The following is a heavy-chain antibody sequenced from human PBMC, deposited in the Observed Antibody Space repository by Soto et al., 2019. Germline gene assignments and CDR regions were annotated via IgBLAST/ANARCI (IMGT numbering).Heavy chain of an antibody. CDR1: GYTFTSYA. Sequence: ASVKVSCKASGYTFTSYAIHWVRQAPGQRLEWMGWINAGNGNTKYSQKFQGRFTISRDNSKNTLYLQMNSLRAEVTAVYYCAKGFGNYWAFDYWGQGTLVNVSS. CDR3: AKGFGNYWAFDY. CDR2: INAGNGNT. V-gene: IGHV1-3*01. D-gene: IGHD1-26*01. J-gene: IGHJ4*02.